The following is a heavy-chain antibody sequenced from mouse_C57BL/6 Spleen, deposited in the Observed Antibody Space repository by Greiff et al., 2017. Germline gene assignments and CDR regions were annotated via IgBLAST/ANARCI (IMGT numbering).Heavy chain of an antibody. CDR1: GYAFSSSW. J-gene: IGHJ1*03. CDR3: DYGISYGYFDV. Sequence: QVQLQQSGPELVKPGASVTISCKASGYAFSSSWMNWVKQRPGKGLEWIGRIYPGDGDTNYNGKFKGKATLTAEKSASTAYMQLSSLTSEDSAVYCSDYGISYGYFDVWGTGTTVTVSS. CDR2: IYPGDGDT. D-gene: IGHD1-1*01. V-gene: IGHV1-82*01.